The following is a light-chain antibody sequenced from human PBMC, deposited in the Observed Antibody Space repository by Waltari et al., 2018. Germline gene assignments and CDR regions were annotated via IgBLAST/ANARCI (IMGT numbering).Light chain of an antibody. Sequence: VILTQSPATLSLSPGESATLYCRASQSVGSSVAWYHQKPGQAPRLLIRSASSRDTGIPDRFSGSGSGTEFTLTISSLEPEDVGIYHCFQHSSGLSFGQGTEVEI. CDR3: FQHSSGLS. CDR1: QSVGSS. V-gene: IGKV3-11*01. CDR2: SAS. J-gene: IGKJ2*03.